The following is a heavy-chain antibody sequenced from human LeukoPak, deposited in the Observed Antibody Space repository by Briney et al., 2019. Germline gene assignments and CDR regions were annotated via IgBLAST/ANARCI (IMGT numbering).Heavy chain of an antibody. CDR2: IKSKTDGGTT. D-gene: IGHD3-22*01. CDR3: TTEYYYDSSGYYLPPGVDY. Sequence: GGSLRLSCAASGFTFSSYWMSWVRQAPGKGLEWVGRIKSKTDGGTTDYAAPVKGRFTISRDDSKNTLYLQMNSLKTEDTAVYYCTTEYYYDSSGYYLPPGVDYWGQGTLVTVSS. V-gene: IGHV3-15*01. J-gene: IGHJ4*02. CDR1: GFTFSSYW.